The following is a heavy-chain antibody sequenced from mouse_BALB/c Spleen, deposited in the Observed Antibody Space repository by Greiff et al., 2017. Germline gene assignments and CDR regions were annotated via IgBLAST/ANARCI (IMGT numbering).Heavy chain of an antibody. J-gene: IGHJ2*01. CDR3: ARYYGSSRYFDY. CDR1: GDSITSGY. Sequence: VQLKESGPSLVKPSQTLSLTCSVTGDSITSGYWNWIRKFPGNKLEYMGYISYSGSTYYNPSLKSRISITRDTSKNQYYLQLNSVTTEDTATYYCARYYGSSRYFDYWGQGTTLTVSS. V-gene: IGHV3-8*02. D-gene: IGHD1-1*01. CDR2: ISYSGST.